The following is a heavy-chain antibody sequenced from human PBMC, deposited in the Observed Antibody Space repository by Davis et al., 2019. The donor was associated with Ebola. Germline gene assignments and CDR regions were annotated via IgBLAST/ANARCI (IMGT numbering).Heavy chain of an antibody. V-gene: IGHV1-2*02. J-gene: IGHJ4*02. Sequence: ASVKVSCKASGYTFTSYGISWVRQAPGQGLEWMRWINPNSGGTNYAQKFQGRVTMTRDTSISTAYMELSRLRSEDTAVYYCATESGLMITFGGVIRRGGLFDYWGQGTLVTVSS. CDR3: ATESGLMITFGGVIRRGGLFDY. CDR1: GYTFTSYG. D-gene: IGHD3-16*01. CDR2: INPNSGGT.